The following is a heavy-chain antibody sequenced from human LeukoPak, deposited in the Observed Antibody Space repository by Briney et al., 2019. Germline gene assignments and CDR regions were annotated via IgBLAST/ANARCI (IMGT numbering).Heavy chain of an antibody. Sequence: ASVKVSCKASGYTFTGYYMHWVRQAPGQGLEWMGWINPNSGGTNYAQKFQGRVTMTRDTSISTAYMELSRLRSDDTAVYYCARDLVELVVPAARYYYYMDVWGKGTTVTVSS. CDR2: INPNSGGT. V-gene: IGHV1-2*02. J-gene: IGHJ6*03. CDR3: ARDLVELVVPAARYYYYMDV. CDR1: GYTFTGYY. D-gene: IGHD2-2*01.